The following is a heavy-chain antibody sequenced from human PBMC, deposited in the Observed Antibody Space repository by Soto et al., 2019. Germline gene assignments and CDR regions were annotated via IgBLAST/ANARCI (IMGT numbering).Heavy chain of an antibody. CDR3: ARELIGYCSGGSCYGMDV. J-gene: IGHJ6*02. Sequence: QVQLVQSGAEVKKPGFSVKVSCKASGGTFSSYAISWVRQAPGQGLEWMGGIIPIFGTANYAQKFQGRVTITADESTSTAYMELSSLRSEDTAVYYCARELIGYCSGGSCYGMDVWGQGTTVTVSS. D-gene: IGHD2-15*01. V-gene: IGHV1-69*12. CDR2: IIPIFGTA. CDR1: GGTFSSYA.